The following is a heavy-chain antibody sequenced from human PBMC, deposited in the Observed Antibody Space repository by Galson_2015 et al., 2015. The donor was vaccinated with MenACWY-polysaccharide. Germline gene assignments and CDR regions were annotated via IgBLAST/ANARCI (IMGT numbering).Heavy chain of an antibody. CDR3: AREYPRMVRGVIIDALDI. Sequence: SLRLSCAASGFTFTSSGMHWVRQAPGKGLEWVALIWYDGSNKYYADSVKGRFTISRDNSKNTLYLQMNSLRAEDTAVYYCAREYPRMVRGVIIDALDIWGQGTMVTVSS. V-gene: IGHV3-33*01. CDR1: GFTFTSSG. CDR2: IWYDGSNK. D-gene: IGHD3-10*01. J-gene: IGHJ3*02.